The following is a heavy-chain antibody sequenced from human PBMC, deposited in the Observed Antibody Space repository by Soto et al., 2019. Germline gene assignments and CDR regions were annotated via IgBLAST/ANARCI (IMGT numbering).Heavy chain of an antibody. J-gene: IGHJ6*02. CDR2: IYYSGST. Sequence: PSETLSLTCTVSGGSVSSGSYYWSWIRQPPGKGLEWIGYIYYSGSTNYNPSLKSRVTISVDTSKNQFSLKLSSVTAADTAVYYCARGTTVSYYYYYGMDVWGQGTTVTVSS. V-gene: IGHV4-61*01. D-gene: IGHD4-17*01. CDR3: ARGTTVSYYYYYGMDV. CDR1: GGSVSSGSYY.